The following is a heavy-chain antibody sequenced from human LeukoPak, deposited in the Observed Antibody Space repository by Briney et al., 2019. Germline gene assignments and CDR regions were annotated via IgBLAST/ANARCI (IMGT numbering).Heavy chain of an antibody. CDR2: ISSSSSYI. Sequence: GGSLRLSCAASGFTFSSYSMNWVRQAPGKGLEWVSSISSSSSYIYYADSVKGRFTISRDNAKISLYLQMNSLRAEDTAVYYCARGIAVAGIDYWGQGTLVTVSS. D-gene: IGHD6-19*01. J-gene: IGHJ4*02. CDR3: ARGIAVAGIDY. CDR1: GFTFSSYS. V-gene: IGHV3-21*01.